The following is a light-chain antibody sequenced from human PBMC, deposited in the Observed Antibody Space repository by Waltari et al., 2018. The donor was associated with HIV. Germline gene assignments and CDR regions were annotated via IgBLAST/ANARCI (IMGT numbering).Light chain of an antibody. CDR1: ISAVGSYNI. Sequence: QSALTQPASVSGSPGQSITISCPLTISAVGSYNIVSWYQQHPGKAPKLMIYEVSKRPSGVSNRFSGSKSGNTASLTISGLQAEDEADYYCCSYAGSSTWVFGGGTKLTVL. CDR3: CSYAGSSTWV. J-gene: IGLJ3*02. CDR2: EVS. V-gene: IGLV2-23*02.